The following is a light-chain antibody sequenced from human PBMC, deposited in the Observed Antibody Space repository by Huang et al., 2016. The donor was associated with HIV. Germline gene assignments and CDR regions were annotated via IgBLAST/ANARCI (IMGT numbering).Light chain of an antibody. CDR2: GAS. CDR3: QRYKSWPPMLT. CDR1: QSVSSD. J-gene: IGKJ2*01. V-gene: IGKV3-15*01. Sequence: ATLSCRASQSVSSDLAWYQQKPGQSPRLLVYGASTRATAIPPRFSGCGSGTDFTLTISIRHSEEFAIYDCQRYKSWPPMLTFGQGTRLEIK.